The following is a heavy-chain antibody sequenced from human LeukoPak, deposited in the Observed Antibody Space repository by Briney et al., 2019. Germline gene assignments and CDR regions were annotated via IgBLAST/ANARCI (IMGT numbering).Heavy chain of an antibody. CDR2: ISLSSTTI. V-gene: IGHV3-48*01. CDR1: GFTFSIYN. J-gene: IGHJ4*02. CDR3: ARDSDSNFDY. D-gene: IGHD5-18*01. Sequence: GGSLRLSCVASGFTFSIYNMNWVRQAPGKGLEWVSYISLSSTTIYYADSVKGRFTISRDNAKNSLYLQMNSVRAEDTAVYYCARDSDSNFDYWGQGTLVTVSS.